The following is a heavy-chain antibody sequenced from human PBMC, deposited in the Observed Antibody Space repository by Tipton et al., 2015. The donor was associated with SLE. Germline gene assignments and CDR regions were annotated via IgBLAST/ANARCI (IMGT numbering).Heavy chain of an antibody. CDR2: ISGSGGST. J-gene: IGHJ3*02. V-gene: IGHV3-23*01. Sequence: SLRLSCAASGFTFSSYAMSWVRQAPGKGLEWVSAISGSGGSTYYADSVKGRFTISRDNSKNTLYLQMNSLRAEDTAVYYCAKDMETYYDFRSGYLDAFDIWGQGTMVTVSS. CDR1: GFTFSSYA. D-gene: IGHD3-3*01. CDR3: AKDMETYYDFRSGYLDAFDI.